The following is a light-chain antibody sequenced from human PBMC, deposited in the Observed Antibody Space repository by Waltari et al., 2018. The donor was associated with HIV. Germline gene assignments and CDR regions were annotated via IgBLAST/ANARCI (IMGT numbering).Light chain of an antibody. Sequence: ARAQPPSVSGSPGQSTTISCADIDNTDVSWYQLHPGKAPKVILYAVERRPSGISSRFSGFRAGKNAYLKISGLQAEDEADYFCCAYVGYGTKFVFGTGTRVTVL. CDR2: AVE. CDR1: DNTD. CDR3: CAYVGYGTKFV. J-gene: IGLJ1*01. V-gene: IGLV2-23*02.